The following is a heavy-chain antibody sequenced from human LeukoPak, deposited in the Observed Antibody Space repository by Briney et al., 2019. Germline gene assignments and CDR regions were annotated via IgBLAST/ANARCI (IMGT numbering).Heavy chain of an antibody. J-gene: IGHJ4*02. D-gene: IGHD3-3*01. V-gene: IGHV1-2*02. CDR2: INPNSGGT. CDR1: GYTFTGYY. Sequence: GASVKVSCKASGYTFTGYYMHWVRQAPGQGLEWMGWINPNSGGTNYAQKFQGRVTMTRDTSISTAYMELSRLRSDDTAVYYCARAPAAMLLENYDFWSGSFDYWGQGTLVTVSS. CDR3: ARAPAAMLLENYDFWSGSFDY.